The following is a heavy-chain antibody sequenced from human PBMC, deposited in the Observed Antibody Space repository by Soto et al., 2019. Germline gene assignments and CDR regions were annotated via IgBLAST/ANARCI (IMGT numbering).Heavy chain of an antibody. CDR2: IIPIFGTA. Sequence: SVKVSCKASGGTFSSYAISWVRQAPGQGLEWMGGIIPIFGTANYAQKFQGRVTITADESTSTAYMELSSLRSEDTAVYYCARASGGSGAKLTGSWFDPWGQGTLVTVSS. CDR3: ARASGGSGAKLTGSWFDP. V-gene: IGHV1-69*13. D-gene: IGHD2-15*01. J-gene: IGHJ5*02. CDR1: GGTFSSYA.